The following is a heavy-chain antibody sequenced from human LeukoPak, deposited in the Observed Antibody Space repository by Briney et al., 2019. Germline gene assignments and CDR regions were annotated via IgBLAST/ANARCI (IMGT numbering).Heavy chain of an antibody. D-gene: IGHD6-13*01. V-gene: IGHV3-30*09. J-gene: IGHJ5*02. CDR2: ISYDGSNK. Sequence: PGGSLRLSCAASGFTFSSYAMHWVRQAPGKGLEWVAVISYDGSNKYYADSVKGRFAISRDNSKNTLYLQMNSLRAEDTAVYYCARDKSSSWYINWFDPWGRGTLVTVSS. CDR3: ARDKSSSWYINWFDP. CDR1: GFTFSSYA.